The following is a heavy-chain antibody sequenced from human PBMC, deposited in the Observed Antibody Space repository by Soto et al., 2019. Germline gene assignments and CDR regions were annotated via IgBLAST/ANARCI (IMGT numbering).Heavy chain of an antibody. Sequence: PTLVNPTQTLTLTCTFSGFSLSTSGVGVGWIRQPPGKALEWLALIYWDDDKRYSPSLKSRLTITKDTSKNQVVLTMTNMDPVDTATYYCAHSGGQITNEYSCSFRRRYNCFDPWGQGTRVTVPS. CDR3: AHSGGQITNEYSCSFRRRYNCFDP. J-gene: IGHJ5*02. CDR1: GFSLSTSGVG. V-gene: IGHV2-5*02. D-gene: IGHD6-6*01. CDR2: IYWDDDK.